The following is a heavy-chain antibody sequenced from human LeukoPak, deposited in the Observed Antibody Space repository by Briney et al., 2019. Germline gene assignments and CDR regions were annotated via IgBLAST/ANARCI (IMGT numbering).Heavy chain of an antibody. CDR3: ARRPSEDAFDI. Sequence: GESLKISCKGSGYRFTSYWIGWVRQMPGKGLEWMGIIYPGDPDTRYSPSFQGQVTISADKSISTAYLQWSSLKASDTAMYYCARRPSEDAFDIWGQGTMVTVSS. CDR2: IYPGDPDT. CDR1: GYRFTSYW. V-gene: IGHV5-51*01. D-gene: IGHD1-14*01. J-gene: IGHJ3*02.